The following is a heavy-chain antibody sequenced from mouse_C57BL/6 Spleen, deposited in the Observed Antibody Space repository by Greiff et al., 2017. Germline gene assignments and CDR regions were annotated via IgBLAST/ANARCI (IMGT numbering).Heavy chain of an antibody. CDR2: IDPSDSYT. CDR3: ARSHYGSSFYWYFYG. V-gene: IGHV1-50*01. J-gene: IGHJ1*03. Sequence: QVQLQQPGAELVKPGASVKLSCKASGYTFTSYWMQWVKQRPGQGLEWIGEIDPSDSYTNYNQNFKGKATLTVDTSSSTAYMQLSSLTSEDSAVYYCARSHYGSSFYWYFYGWGTGATVSVSS. D-gene: IGHD1-1*01. CDR1: GYTFTSYW.